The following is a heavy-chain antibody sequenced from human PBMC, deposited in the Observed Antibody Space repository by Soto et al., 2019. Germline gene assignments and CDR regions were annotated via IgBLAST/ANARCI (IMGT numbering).Heavy chain of an antibody. CDR1: GGTFSSYA. D-gene: IGHD5-18*01. Sequence: QVQLVQSGAEVKKPGSSVKVSCKASGGTFSSYAISWVRQAPGQGLEWMGGIIPIFGTANYAQKVQGRVKITADESTSKAYMELSSLRSEDTAVYYCARDRYGFRKWFDPWGQGTLVTVSS. J-gene: IGHJ5*02. CDR3: ARDRYGFRKWFDP. CDR2: IIPIFGTA. V-gene: IGHV1-69*12.